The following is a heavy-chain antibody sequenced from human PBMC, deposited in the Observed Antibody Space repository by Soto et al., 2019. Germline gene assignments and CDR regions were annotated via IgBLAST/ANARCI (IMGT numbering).Heavy chain of an antibody. D-gene: IGHD5-18*01. V-gene: IGHV3-21*01. CDR3: ARDQPGYSYGYGLGY. CDR2: ISSSSSYI. Sequence: EVQLVESGGGLVKPGGSLRLSCAASGFTFSSYSMNWVRQAPGKGLEWVSSISSSSSYIYYADSVKGRFTISRDNAKNSMYLEKDSLGGGDTGGYYCARDQPGYSYGYGLGYWGQGTLVTVSS. J-gene: IGHJ4*02. CDR1: GFTFSSYS.